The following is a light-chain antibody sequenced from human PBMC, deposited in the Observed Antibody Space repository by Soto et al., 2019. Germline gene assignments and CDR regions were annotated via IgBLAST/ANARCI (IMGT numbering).Light chain of an antibody. J-gene: IGLJ2*01. Sequence: SYELTQPPSVSVAPGKTASITCGGDNIGSKSVHWYQQKPGQAPVLVINHDSDRPSGIPERFSGSNYGNTATLTISRVEAGDEADYYCQVWDSSSDPPVFGGGTQLTVL. CDR1: NIGSKS. CDR3: QVWDSSSDPPV. CDR2: HDS. V-gene: IGLV3-21*04.